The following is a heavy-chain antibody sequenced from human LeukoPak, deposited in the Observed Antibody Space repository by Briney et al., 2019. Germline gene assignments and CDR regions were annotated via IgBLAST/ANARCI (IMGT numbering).Heavy chain of an antibody. Sequence: GGSLRLSCAASGFTFSDYAMHWVRQAPGKGLEWVSAISGSGGSTYYADSVKGRFTISRDNSKNTLYLQMNSLRAEDTAVYYCAKDAPSGIAVAGTDYWGQGTLVTVSS. CDR2: ISGSGGST. D-gene: IGHD6-19*01. J-gene: IGHJ4*02. CDR3: AKDAPSGIAVAGTDY. CDR1: GFTFSDYA. V-gene: IGHV3-23*01.